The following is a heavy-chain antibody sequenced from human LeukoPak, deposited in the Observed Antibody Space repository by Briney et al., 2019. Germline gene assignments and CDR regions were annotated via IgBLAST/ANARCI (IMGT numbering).Heavy chain of an antibody. D-gene: IGHD2-2*01. CDR3: ARVNIVVVPAATFGYGMDV. Sequence: AASVKVSCKASGGTFSSYAISWVRQAPGQGLEWMGWISAYNGNTNYAQKLQGRVTMTTDTSTSTAYMELRSLRSDDTAVYYCARVNIVVVPAATFGYGMDVWGQGTTVTVSS. CDR2: ISAYNGNT. V-gene: IGHV1-18*01. J-gene: IGHJ6*02. CDR1: GGTFSSYA.